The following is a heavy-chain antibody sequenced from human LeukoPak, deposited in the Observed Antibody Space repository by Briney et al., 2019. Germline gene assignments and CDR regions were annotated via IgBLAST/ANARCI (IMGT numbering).Heavy chain of an antibody. Sequence: GASVKVSCKASGYTFTGYYMHWVRQAPGQGLEWMGRIIPILGIANYAQKFQGRVTITADKSTSTAYMELSSLRSEDTAVYYCARENLSSSFDYWGQGTLVTVSS. CDR2: IIPILGIA. J-gene: IGHJ4*02. V-gene: IGHV1-69*04. CDR1: GYTFTGYY. D-gene: IGHD6-13*01. CDR3: ARENLSSSFDY.